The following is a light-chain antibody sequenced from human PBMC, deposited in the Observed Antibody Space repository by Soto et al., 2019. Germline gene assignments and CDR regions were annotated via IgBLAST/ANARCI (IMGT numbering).Light chain of an antibody. CDR3: SSYTISSTLLV. V-gene: IGLV2-14*01. CDR1: SSDVGGYNY. J-gene: IGLJ2*01. CDR2: EVS. Sequence: QSALTQPASVSGSPGQSITISCTGTSSDVGGYNYVSWYQQHPGKAPKLMIYEVSNRPSGVSNRFSGSKSGNTASLTISGLQAEDEADYYCSSYTISSTLLVFGGGTKRTVL.